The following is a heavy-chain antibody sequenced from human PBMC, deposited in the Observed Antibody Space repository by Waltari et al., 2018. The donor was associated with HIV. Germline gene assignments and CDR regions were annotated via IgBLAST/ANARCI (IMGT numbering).Heavy chain of an antibody. J-gene: IGHJ6*02. Sequence: EVNLVESGGGLVQPGRSLSLSCAASGFTFVDSAMPCFRQAPGKCLEWVSGISVNSGSIGYADSVNGRFTISRDNAKNSLYLQMNSLRYEDTALYYCAKESMAGLYYYYGMDVWGQGTTVTVSS. V-gene: IGHV3-9*01. D-gene: IGHD6-19*01. CDR2: ISVNSGSI. CDR3: AKESMAGLYYYYGMDV. CDR1: GFTFVDSA.